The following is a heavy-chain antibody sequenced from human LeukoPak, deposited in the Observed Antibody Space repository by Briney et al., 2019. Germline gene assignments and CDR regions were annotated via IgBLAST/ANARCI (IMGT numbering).Heavy chain of an antibody. V-gene: IGHV4-59*01. CDR3: ARGIYGDYVDFEY. CDR2: IYYIGST. J-gene: IGHJ4*02. CDR1: GGSISSYY. Sequence: SETLSLTCTVSGGSISSYYWSWIRQPPGKGLEWIGYIYYIGSTNYNPSLQSRVTISIDTSKNQFSLKLSSVTAADTAVYYCARGIYGDYVDFEYWGQGTLVTVSS. D-gene: IGHD4-17*01.